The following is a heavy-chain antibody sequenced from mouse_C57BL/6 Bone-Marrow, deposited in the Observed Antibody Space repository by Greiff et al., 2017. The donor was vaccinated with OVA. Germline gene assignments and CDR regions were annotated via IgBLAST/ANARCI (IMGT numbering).Heavy chain of an antibody. CDR3: ARYNWDY. V-gene: IGHV1-50*01. D-gene: IGHD1-3*01. CDR1: GYTFTSYW. J-gene: IGHJ2*01. CDR2: IDPSDSYT. Sequence: QVQLQQPGAELVKPGASVKLSCKASGYTFTSYWMQWVKQRPGQGLEWIGEIDPSDSYTHYNQKFKGKATLTVDTSSSTAYMQLSSLTSEDSAVYYCARYNWDYWGKGTTLTVSS.